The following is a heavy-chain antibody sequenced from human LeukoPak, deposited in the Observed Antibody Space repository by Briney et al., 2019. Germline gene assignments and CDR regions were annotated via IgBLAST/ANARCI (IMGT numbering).Heavy chain of an antibody. D-gene: IGHD3-10*01. CDR2: IIPIFGTA. V-gene: IGHV1-69*13. CDR1: GGTFSSYA. J-gene: IGHJ6*03. CDR3: ARGNDGSGSPSYYFYYMDV. Sequence: ASVKVSCKASGGTFSSYAISWVRQAPGQGLEWMGGIIPIFGTANYAQKFQGRVTITADESTSTAYMELSSLRSEDTAVYYCARGNDGSGSPSYYFYYMDVWGKGTTVTISS.